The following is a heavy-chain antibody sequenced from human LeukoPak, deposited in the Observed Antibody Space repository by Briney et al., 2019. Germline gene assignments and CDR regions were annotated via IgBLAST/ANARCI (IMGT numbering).Heavy chain of an antibody. D-gene: IGHD6-13*01. CDR3: ARDGSAAAGERLGGVYFDY. Sequence: ASVKVSCKASGYTFTGYYMHWVRQAPGQGLEWMGWINPNSGGTNYAQKFQGWVTMTRDTSISTAYMELSRLRSDDTAVYYCARDGSAAAGERLGGVYFDYWGQGTLVTVSS. CDR1: GYTFTGYY. V-gene: IGHV1-2*04. J-gene: IGHJ4*02. CDR2: INPNSGGT.